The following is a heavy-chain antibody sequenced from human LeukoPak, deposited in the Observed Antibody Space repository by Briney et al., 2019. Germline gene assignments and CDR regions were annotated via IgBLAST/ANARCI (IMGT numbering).Heavy chain of an antibody. Sequence: SETLSLTCTVSGGSISSGGYYWSWIRQPPGKGLEWIGYIYHSGSTYYNPSLKSRVTISVDRSKNQFSLKLSSVTAADTAVYYCARAMVRGVPDYWGQGTLVTVSS. V-gene: IGHV4-30-2*01. J-gene: IGHJ4*02. CDR3: ARAMVRGVPDY. D-gene: IGHD3-10*01. CDR1: GGSISSGGYY. CDR2: IYHSGST.